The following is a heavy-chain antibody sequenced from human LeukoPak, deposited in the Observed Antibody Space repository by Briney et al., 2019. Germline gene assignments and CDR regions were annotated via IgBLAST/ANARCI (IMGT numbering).Heavy chain of an antibody. D-gene: IGHD3-22*01. CDR2: IYYSGST. V-gene: IGHV4-30-4*01. CDR3: ARGRDSSGYPHYFDY. CDR1: GGSISSGDYY. Sequence: SETLSLTCTVSGGSISSGDYYWSWIRQPPGKGLEWIGYIYYSGSTYYNPSLKSRVTISVDTSKNQFSLKLSSVTAADTAVYYCARGRDSSGYPHYFDYWGQGTPVTVSS. J-gene: IGHJ4*02.